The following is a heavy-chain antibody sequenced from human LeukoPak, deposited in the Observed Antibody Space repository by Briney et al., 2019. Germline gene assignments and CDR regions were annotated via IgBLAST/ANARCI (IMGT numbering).Heavy chain of an antibody. CDR2: IKDDGSTT. J-gene: IGHJ4*02. D-gene: IGHD2-8*01. CDR1: GFTFGGRL. CDR3: HPLSFVTN. V-gene: IGHV3-74*01. Sequence: GGSLRLSCAVSGFTFGGRLMHWVRQAPGKGLVWVALIKDDGSTTNYADSVKGRFTASRDDAKNTVYLQMSSLRAEDTAVYYCHPLSFVTNWGQGTLVTVSS.